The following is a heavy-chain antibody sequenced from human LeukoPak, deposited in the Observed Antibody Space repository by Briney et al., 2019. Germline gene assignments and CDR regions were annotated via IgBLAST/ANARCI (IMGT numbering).Heavy chain of an antibody. CDR3: ARGLGRGSWYTDY. J-gene: IGHJ4*02. CDR2: INHSGST. D-gene: IGHD6-13*01. Sequence: PSETLSPTCAVYGGSFSGYCWSWIRQPPGKGLEWIGEINHSGSTNYNPSLKSRVTISVDTSKNQFSLKLSSVTAADTAVYYCARGLGRGSWYTDYWGQGTLVTVSS. V-gene: IGHV4-34*01. CDR1: GGSFSGYC.